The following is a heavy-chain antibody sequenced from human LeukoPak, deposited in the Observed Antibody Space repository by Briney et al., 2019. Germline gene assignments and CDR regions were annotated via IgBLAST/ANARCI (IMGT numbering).Heavy chain of an antibody. V-gene: IGHV4-39*07. D-gene: IGHD3-10*01. CDR3: ARDRPGRLIGPYDAFDI. CDR1: GGSISYSSYY. J-gene: IGHJ3*02. CDR2: IYTSGST. Sequence: SETLSLTCTVSGGSISYSSYYWGWIRQPPGKGLEWIGSIYTSGSTNYNPSLKSRVTISVDTSKNQFSLKLSSVTAADTAVYYCARDRPGRLIGPYDAFDIWGQGTMVTVSS.